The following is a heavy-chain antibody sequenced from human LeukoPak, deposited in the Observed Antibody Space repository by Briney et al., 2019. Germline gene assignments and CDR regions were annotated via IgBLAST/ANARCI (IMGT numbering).Heavy chain of an antibody. V-gene: IGHV3-30*04. D-gene: IGHD3-22*01. CDR3: ARDHYDSSGYLFDY. CDR1: GFTFSSHA. CDR2: ISNDGSNK. Sequence: GRSLRLSCAASGFTFSSHAMHWVRQVPGKGLDWVALISNDGSNKYYADSVKGRFTISRDNSKSTVYPQMNSLRADDTAVYYCARDHYDSSGYLFDYWGQGTLVSVSS. J-gene: IGHJ4*02.